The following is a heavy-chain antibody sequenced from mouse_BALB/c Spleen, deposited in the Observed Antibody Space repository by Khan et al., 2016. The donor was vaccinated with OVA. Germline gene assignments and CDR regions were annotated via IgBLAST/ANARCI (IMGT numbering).Heavy chain of an antibody. CDR1: GFSLTGYG. D-gene: IGHD2-10*01. Sequence: QMQLEESGPGLVAPSQSLSITCTVSGFSLTGYGVSWVRQPPGKGLEWLGMLWGDGSTDYNSALKSRLSISKDNSKSQVFLKMNSLQTDDTAKYYCARAYYGNYREAMDYWGQGTSVTVSS. J-gene: IGHJ4*01. CDR3: ARAYYGNYREAMDY. CDR2: LWGDGST. V-gene: IGHV2-6-7*01.